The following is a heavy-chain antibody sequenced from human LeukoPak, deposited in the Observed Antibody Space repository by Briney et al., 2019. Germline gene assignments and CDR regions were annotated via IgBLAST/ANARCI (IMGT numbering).Heavy chain of an antibody. CDR2: ISGSGGST. CDR3: AKDGQGLLWFGELSEGG. J-gene: IGHJ4*02. CDR1: GFTFSSYA. D-gene: IGHD3-10*01. V-gene: IGHV3-23*01. Sequence: PGGSLRLSCAASGFTFSSYAMSWVRQAPGKGLEWVSAISGSGGSTYYADSVKGRFTISRDNSKNTLYLQMNSLRAEDAAVYYCAKDGQGLLWFGELSEGGWGQGTLVTVSS.